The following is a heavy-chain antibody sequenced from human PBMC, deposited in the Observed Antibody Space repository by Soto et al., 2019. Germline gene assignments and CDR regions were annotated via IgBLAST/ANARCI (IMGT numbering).Heavy chain of an antibody. CDR2: IKSKTDGGTT. Sequence: EVQLVESGGGLVKPGGSLRLSCAASGFTFSNAWMSWVRQAPGKGLEWVGRIKSKTDGGTTDYAAPVKGRFTISRDDSKNTLYLQMNSLKTEDTAVYYCTTAKGTTVKESRDYYFDYWGQGTLVTVSS. D-gene: IGHD4-17*01. CDR3: TTAKGTTVKESRDYYFDY. CDR1: GFTFSNAW. V-gene: IGHV3-15*01. J-gene: IGHJ4*02.